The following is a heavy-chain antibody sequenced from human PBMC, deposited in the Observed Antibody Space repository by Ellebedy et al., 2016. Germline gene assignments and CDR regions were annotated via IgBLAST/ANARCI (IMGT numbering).Heavy chain of an antibody. CDR2: IKSKTDGGTI. J-gene: IGHJ4*02. V-gene: IGHV3-15*01. D-gene: IGHD1-26*01. CDR1: GFTFNSAW. Sequence: GESLKISXAASGFTFNSAWMSWVRQAPGKGLEWVGRIKSKTDGGTIDYAAPVKGRFTISRDDSKKTLYLQMNSLKTEDTAVYYCTAHSGSHYWGQGSLVTVSS. CDR3: TAHSGSHY.